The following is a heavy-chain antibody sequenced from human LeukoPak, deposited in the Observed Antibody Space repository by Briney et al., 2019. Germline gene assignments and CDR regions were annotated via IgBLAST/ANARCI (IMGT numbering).Heavy chain of an antibody. D-gene: IGHD2-2*01. J-gene: IGHJ6*03. CDR1: GFTFSSYG. V-gene: IGHV3-33*01. CDR3: ARDRFVVVPAASYYYYMDV. CDR2: IWYDGSNK. Sequence: GGSLRLSCAASGFTFSSYGMHWVRQAPGKGLEWVAVIWYDGSNKYYADSVKGRFTISRDNSKNTLYLQMNSLRAEDTAVYYCARDRFVVVPAASYYYYMDVCGKGTTVTVSS.